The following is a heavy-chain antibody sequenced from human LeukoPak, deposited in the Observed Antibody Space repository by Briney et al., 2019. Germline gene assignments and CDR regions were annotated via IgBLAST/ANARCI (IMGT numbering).Heavy chain of an antibody. CDR2: ISSSSSYI. CDR1: GFTFSSYS. J-gene: IGHJ4*02. Sequence: GGSLRLSCAASGFTFSSYSMNWVRQAPGKGLEWVSSISSSSSYIYYADSVKGGFTISRDNAKNSLYLQMKRLRAEETAVYYCARRVHIVGINYWGQGTLVTVSS. D-gene: IGHD1-26*01. CDR3: ARRVHIVGINY. V-gene: IGHV3-21*01.